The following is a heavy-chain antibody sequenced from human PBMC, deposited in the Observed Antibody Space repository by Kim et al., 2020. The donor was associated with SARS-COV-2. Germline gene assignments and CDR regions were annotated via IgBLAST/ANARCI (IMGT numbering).Heavy chain of an antibody. J-gene: IGHJ5*02. CDR1: GGSLRGYY. Sequence: SETLSLTCAVSGGSLRGYYWSWIRQPPGKGLEWIGEINHSGVTDYSPSLKNRLTLSLDTSRNQFSLNLSSVTAADTAVYYCARGGEHIVVVMPTNWFDPWGQGTLDTVSS. V-gene: IGHV4-34*01. D-gene: IGHD2-21*01. CDR3: ARGGEHIVVVMPTNWFDP. CDR2: INHSGVT.